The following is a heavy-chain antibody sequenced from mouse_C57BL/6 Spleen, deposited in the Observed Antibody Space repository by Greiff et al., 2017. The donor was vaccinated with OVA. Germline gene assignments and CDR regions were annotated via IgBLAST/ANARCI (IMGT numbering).Heavy chain of an antibody. V-gene: IGHV7-3*01. CDR3: ARLHYEYVPGSYWYFDV. D-gene: IGHD2-4*01. CDR2: IRNKANGYTT. J-gene: IGHJ1*03. CDR1: GFTFTDYY. Sequence: EVKLVESGGGLVQPGGSLSLSCAASGFTFTDYYMSWVRQPPGKALEWLGFIRNKANGYTTEYSASVKGRFTISRDNSQSILYLQMNALRAEDSATYYCARLHYEYVPGSYWYFDVWGTGTTVTVSS.